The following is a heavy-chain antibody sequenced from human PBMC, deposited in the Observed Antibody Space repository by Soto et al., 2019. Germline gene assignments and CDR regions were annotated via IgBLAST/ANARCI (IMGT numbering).Heavy chain of an antibody. D-gene: IGHD3-10*01. Sequence: ASVKVSCKASGYTFTSYYMHWVRQAPGQGLEWMGIINPSGGSTSYAQKFQGRVTMTRDTSTSTVYMELSSLRSEDTAVYYCARGRLAEIRGVILWCCYYGMDVWGQGTTVTVSS. V-gene: IGHV1-46*01. CDR1: GYTFTSYY. CDR2: INPSGGST. CDR3: ARGRLAEIRGVILWCCYYGMDV. J-gene: IGHJ6*02.